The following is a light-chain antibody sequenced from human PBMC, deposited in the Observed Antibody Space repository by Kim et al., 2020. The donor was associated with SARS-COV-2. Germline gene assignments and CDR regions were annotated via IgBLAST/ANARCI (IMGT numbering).Light chain of an antibody. CDR2: GKN. CDR3: NSRDSSCNHWV. CDR1: SLRSYY. Sequence: SSELTQDPAVSVALGQTVRITCQGDSLRSYYASWYQQKPGQAPVLVIYGKNNRPSGIPDRFSGSSSGNTASLTITGAQAEDEADSYCNSRDSSCNHWVLG. J-gene: IGLJ3*02. V-gene: IGLV3-19*01.